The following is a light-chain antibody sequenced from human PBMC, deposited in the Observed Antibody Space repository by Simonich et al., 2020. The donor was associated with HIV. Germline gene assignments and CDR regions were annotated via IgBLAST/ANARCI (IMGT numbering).Light chain of an antibody. CDR1: QIFLYSSNNKNY. V-gene: IGKV4-1*01. CDR2: WAS. CDR3: QQYYSAPT. Sequence: DIVMPQSPYSLAVSLGERATINCKSSQIFLYSSNNKNYLTWYQHKPGQHPKLLISWASTRESGVPDRFRGSGSGTDFTLTISSLQAEDVAVYYCQQYYSAPTFGQGTKLEIK. J-gene: IGKJ2*01.